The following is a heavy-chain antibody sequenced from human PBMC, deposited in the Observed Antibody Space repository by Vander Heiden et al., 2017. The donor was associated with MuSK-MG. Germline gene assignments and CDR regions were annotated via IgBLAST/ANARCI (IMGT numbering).Heavy chain of an antibody. J-gene: IGHJ4*02. Sequence: GFTFSSYGMHWVRQAPGKGLEWVAVISYDGSNKYYADSVKGRFTISRDNSKNTLYLQMNSLRAEDTAVYYCAKDLPHLTGYQETDYWGQGTLVTVSS. D-gene: IGHD3-9*01. V-gene: IGHV3-30*18. CDR3: AKDLPHLTGYQETDY. CDR2: ISYDGSNK. CDR1: GFTFSSYG.